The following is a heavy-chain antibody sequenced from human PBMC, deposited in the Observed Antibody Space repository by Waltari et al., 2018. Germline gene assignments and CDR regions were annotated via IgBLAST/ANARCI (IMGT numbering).Heavy chain of an antibody. J-gene: IGHJ3*02. CDR3: ARIVYYDDSSGSPGEAFDI. CDR1: GFSLSTSGMC. V-gene: IGHV2-70*01. Sequence: QVTLRESGPALVKPTQTLTLTCTFSGFSLSTSGMCVSWIRQPPGKALEWLALIDWDDDKYYSTSLKTRLTISKDTSKNQVVLTMTNMDPVDTATYYCARIVYYDDSSGSPGEAFDIWGQGTMVTVSS. CDR2: IDWDDDK. D-gene: IGHD3-22*01.